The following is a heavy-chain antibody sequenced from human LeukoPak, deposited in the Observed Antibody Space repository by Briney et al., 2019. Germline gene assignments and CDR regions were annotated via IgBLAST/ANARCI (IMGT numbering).Heavy chain of an antibody. V-gene: IGHV4-61*02. CDR2: IYTSGST. Sequence: PSETLSLTCTVSGGSISSGTYYWSWIRQPAGKGLEWIGRIYTSGSTNYNPSLKSRVTISVDTSKNQFSLKLNSVTASDTAVYYGARARYSYGYYYDSSGSLPAFDIWGQGTMVTVSS. CDR1: GGSISSGTYY. D-gene: IGHD3-22*01. CDR3: ARARYSYGYYYDSSGSLPAFDI. J-gene: IGHJ3*02.